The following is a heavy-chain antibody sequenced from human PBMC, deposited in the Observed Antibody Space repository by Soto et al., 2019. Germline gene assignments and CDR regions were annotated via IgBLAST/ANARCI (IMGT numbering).Heavy chain of an antibody. V-gene: IGHV3-23*01. D-gene: IGHD1-1*01. Sequence: EVQLLESGGGLVQPGGSLRLSCAASRFTFGSYAMSWVRQAPGKGLEWVSAISGSGGSRDYVDSVKGRFTISRDNSKNTLYLQMNSLRVEDTAVYYCAKQRDNWSDGLDYWGQGTLVTVSS. CDR2: ISGSGGSR. CDR1: RFTFGSYA. CDR3: AKQRDNWSDGLDY. J-gene: IGHJ4*02.